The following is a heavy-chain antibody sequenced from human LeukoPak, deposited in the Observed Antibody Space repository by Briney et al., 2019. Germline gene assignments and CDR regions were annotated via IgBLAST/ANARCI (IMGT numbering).Heavy chain of an antibody. Sequence: SVKVSCKASGGTFSSYAISWVRQAPGQGLEWMGGIIPIFGTANYAQKFQGRVTITADESTSTAYMELNSLRAEDTAVYYCARAKDNSGRDAFDMWGQGTMVTVSS. V-gene: IGHV1-69*13. J-gene: IGHJ3*02. CDR2: IIPIFGTA. CDR3: ARAKDNSGRDAFDM. D-gene: IGHD3-22*01. CDR1: GGTFSSYA.